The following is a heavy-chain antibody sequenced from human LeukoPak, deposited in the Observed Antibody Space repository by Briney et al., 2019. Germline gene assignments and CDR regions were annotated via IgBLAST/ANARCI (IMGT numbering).Heavy chain of an antibody. CDR2: IYYSGST. V-gene: IGHV4-59*01. CDR3: ARCSGSEPELVVDY. CDR1: GGSISSYY. D-gene: IGHD1-26*01. Sequence: SETLSLTCTVSGGSISSYYWSWIRQPPGKGLEWIGYIYYSGSTNYNPSLKSRVTISVDTSKNQFSLKLSSVTAADTAVYYCARCSGSEPELVVDYWGQGTLVTVSS. J-gene: IGHJ4*02.